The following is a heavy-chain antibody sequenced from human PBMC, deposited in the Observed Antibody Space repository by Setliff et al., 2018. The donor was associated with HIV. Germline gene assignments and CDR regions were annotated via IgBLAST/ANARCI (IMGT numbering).Heavy chain of an antibody. CDR3: VKDYVARRSYTYGYDY. Sequence: LRLSCAASGFTFSDYGMHWVRQAPGKGLEWVAMIWYDGSNKYYEDSVKGRCTISRDNSKNTVHLQMNSLRGEDTAMYYCVKDYVARRSYTYGYDYWGQGTLVTVSS. D-gene: IGHD5-18*01. CDR2: IWYDGSNK. J-gene: IGHJ4*02. CDR1: GFTFSDYG. V-gene: IGHV3-30*02.